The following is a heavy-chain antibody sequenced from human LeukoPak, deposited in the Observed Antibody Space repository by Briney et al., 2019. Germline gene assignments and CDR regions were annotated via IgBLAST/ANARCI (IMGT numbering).Heavy chain of an antibody. Sequence: SGGSLRLSCAASGFTFSSYGMSWVRQAPGKGLEWVSVISGSGGSTYYADSVKGRFTISRDNSKNTLYLQMNSLRAEDTAVYYCAKTRGWPYYFDYWGQGTLVTVSS. CDR2: ISGSGGST. J-gene: IGHJ4*02. V-gene: IGHV3-23*01. D-gene: IGHD6-19*01. CDR1: GFTFSSYG. CDR3: AKTRGWPYYFDY.